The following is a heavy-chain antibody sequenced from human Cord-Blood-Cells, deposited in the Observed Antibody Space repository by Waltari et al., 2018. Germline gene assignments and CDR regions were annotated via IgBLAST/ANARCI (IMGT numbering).Heavy chain of an antibody. CDR3: AREGLTGDGH. D-gene: IGHD7-27*01. V-gene: IGHV4-38-2*02. CDR2: IYHSGRT. Sequence: QVQLQESGPGLVKPSETLSLTCAASGYSISSGYYWGWSRQHPGKGLEWIGSIYHSGRTDYNPCLKSRITISVDTSKNQFSLKVSSVTAADRAVYYCAREGLTGDGHWGQGTLVTVSS. CDR1: GYSISSGYY. J-gene: IGHJ4*02.